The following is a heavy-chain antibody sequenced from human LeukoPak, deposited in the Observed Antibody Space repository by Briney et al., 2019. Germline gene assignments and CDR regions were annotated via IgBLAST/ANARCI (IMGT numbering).Heavy chain of an antibody. CDR3: AKVEYGSGSQDAFDM. J-gene: IGHJ3*02. V-gene: IGHV3-74*01. CDR2: INEDGTIT. Sequence: GGSLRLSCAASGFTFSSYWFHWVRQTPGKGLVWVSRINEDGTITNYADSVKGRFTISRDDSKNTLYLQMNSLRVEDTAVYYCAKVEYGSGSQDAFDMWGQGTMVTVSS. CDR1: GFTFSSYW. D-gene: IGHD3-10*01.